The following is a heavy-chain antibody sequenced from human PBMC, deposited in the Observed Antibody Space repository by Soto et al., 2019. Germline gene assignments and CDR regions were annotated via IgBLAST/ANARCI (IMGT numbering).Heavy chain of an antibody. CDR1: GGTFSSNA. D-gene: IGHD3-16*01. J-gene: IGHJ6*02. V-gene: IGHV1-69*06. CDR2: IITIFGTP. Sequence: QVQLAQSGAEVKKPGSSVKVSFKASGGTFSSNAISWVRQAPGQGLEWMGGIITIFGTPNYAQKFQGRVTITADKSTSTAYMERSSLSSEDTAVYYCARGPHSDYVHRAGYYDGMDVWGQGPTVTVAS. CDR3: ARGPHSDYVHRAGYYDGMDV.